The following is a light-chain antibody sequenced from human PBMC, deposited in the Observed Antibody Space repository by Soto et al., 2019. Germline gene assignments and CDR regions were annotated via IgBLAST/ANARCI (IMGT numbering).Light chain of an antibody. CDR2: DAS. CDR1: QTISEW. Sequence: DIQMTQSPSTLSASIGARVPITCRASQTISEWLAWYQQKPGKAPEVLIYDASSLESGVPSRFSGSGSGTEFTLTISSLQPEDSATYYCQQYNNSPWTFGQGTKVDIK. V-gene: IGKV1-5*01. CDR3: QQYNNSPWT. J-gene: IGKJ1*01.